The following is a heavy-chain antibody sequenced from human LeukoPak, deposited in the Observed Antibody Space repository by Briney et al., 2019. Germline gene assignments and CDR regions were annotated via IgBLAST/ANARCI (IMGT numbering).Heavy chain of an antibody. CDR2: ISGSGGST. CDR3: ARRNWGSTFDY. CDR1: GFTFSSYA. Sequence: GSLRLSCAASGFTFSSYAMNWVRQAPGKGLEWVSAISGSGGSTYYADSVKGRFTISRDNSKNTLYLQVNSLRAEDTAVYYCARRNWGSTFDYWGQGTLVTVSS. D-gene: IGHD7-27*01. J-gene: IGHJ4*02. V-gene: IGHV3-23*01.